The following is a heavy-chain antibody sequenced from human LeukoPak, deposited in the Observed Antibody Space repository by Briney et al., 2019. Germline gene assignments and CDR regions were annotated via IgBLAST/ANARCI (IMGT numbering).Heavy chain of an antibody. Sequence: GGSLRLSCAASGFTFSSYGMHWVRQAPGKGLEWVAVIWYDGSDKYYADSVKGRFTISRDNSNNTLHLQMNSLRAEDTAVYYCGRAMEVYQLLPDYWGQGTLVTVSS. D-gene: IGHD2-2*01. CDR3: GRAMEVYQLLPDY. CDR2: IWYDGSDK. J-gene: IGHJ4*02. V-gene: IGHV3-33*01. CDR1: GFTFSSYG.